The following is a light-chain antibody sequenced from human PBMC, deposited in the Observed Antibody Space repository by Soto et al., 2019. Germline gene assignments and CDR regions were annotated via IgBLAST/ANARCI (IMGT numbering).Light chain of an antibody. CDR1: QSVSTY. Sequence: EIVLTQSPATLSLSPGESATLSCRASQSVSTYLAWYQQKVGQAPRLLIYGASTRATGIPARFSGSGSGTEFTLTISSLQSEDFAVYYCQQYNNWPPWTFGQGTKVDIK. CDR2: GAS. CDR3: QQYNNWPPWT. J-gene: IGKJ1*01. V-gene: IGKV3-15*01.